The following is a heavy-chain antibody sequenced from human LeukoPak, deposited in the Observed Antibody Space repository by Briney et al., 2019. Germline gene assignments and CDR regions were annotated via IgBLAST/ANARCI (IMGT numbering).Heavy chain of an antibody. CDR2: IYYSGST. V-gene: IGHV4-59*08. D-gene: IGHD3-16*02. CDR3: ARHLDGGNYPLEF. Sequence: SETLSLTCTVSGGYINNYYWSWIRQPPGHGLQWIAYIYYSGSTSYNPSLKSRVTISVDTSKNQFSLKLRSVTAADTAVYYCARHLDGGNYPLEFWGQGTLVIVSS. J-gene: IGHJ4*02. CDR1: GGYINNYY.